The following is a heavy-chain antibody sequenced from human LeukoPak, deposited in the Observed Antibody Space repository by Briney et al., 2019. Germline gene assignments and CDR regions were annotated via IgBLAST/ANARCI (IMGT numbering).Heavy chain of an antibody. CDR1: GGTFSSYA. CDR3: ARSDVLRYFDWLLY. Sequence: ASVKVSCKASGGTFSSYAISWVRQAPGQGLEWMGGIIPIFGTANYAQKFQGRVTITADESTSTAYMELSSLRSEDTAVYYCARSDVLRYFDWLLYWGQGTLITVSS. J-gene: IGHJ4*02. CDR2: IIPIFGTA. D-gene: IGHD3-9*01. V-gene: IGHV1-69*13.